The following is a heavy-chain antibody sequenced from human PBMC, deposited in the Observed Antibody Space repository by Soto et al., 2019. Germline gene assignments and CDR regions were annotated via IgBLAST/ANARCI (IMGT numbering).Heavy chain of an antibody. Sequence: SVKVSCKASGGTFSSYTISWVRQAPGQGLEWMGGIIPIFGTANYAQKFQGRVTITADESTSTAYMELSSLRSEDTAVYYCARGSGDRLDRDFDYWGQGTLVTVSS. CDR1: GGTFSSYT. CDR2: IIPIFGTA. J-gene: IGHJ4*02. D-gene: IGHD7-27*01. V-gene: IGHV1-69*13. CDR3: ARGSGDRLDRDFDY.